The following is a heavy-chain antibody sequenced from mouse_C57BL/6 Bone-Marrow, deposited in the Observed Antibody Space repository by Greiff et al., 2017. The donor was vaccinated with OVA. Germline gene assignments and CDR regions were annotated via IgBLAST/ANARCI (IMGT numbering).Heavy chain of an antibody. CDR1: GYTFTSYG. Sequence: QVQLQQSGAELARPGASVKLSCKASGYTFTSYGISWVKQRTGQGLEWIGEIYPRSGNTYYNEKFKGKATLTADKSSSTAYMDLRSLTSEDSAVYFCARRAEGYYYAMDYWGQGTSVTVSS. V-gene: IGHV1-81*01. CDR3: ARRAEGYYYAMDY. CDR2: IYPRSGNT. J-gene: IGHJ4*01.